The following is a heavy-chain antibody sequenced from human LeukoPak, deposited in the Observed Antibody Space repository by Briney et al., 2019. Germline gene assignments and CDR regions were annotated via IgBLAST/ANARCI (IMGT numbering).Heavy chain of an antibody. CDR1: GFTFSESG. Sequence: PGGSLRLSCTTSGFTFSESGFHWVRQAPGKRLEWVAIIWYGGINYADSVKGRFTISRDNSKNTLYLQMNSLRDEDTAVYYCARDIGDCSRDRCYSDYIDYWGQGTVVTVSS. V-gene: IGHV3-33*01. CDR3: ARDIGDCSRDRCYSDYIDY. D-gene: IGHD2-15*01. CDR2: IWYGGIN. J-gene: IGHJ4*02.